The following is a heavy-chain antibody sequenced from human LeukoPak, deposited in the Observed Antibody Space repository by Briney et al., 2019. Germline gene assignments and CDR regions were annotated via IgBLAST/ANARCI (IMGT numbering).Heavy chain of an antibody. V-gene: IGHV3-21*04. Sequence: GGSLRLSCAASGFTFSSYSMNWVRQAPGKGLEWVSSISSSSSYIYYADSVKGRFTISRDTSKNTLYLQMNSLSAEDTAIYYCAKRVSYSSGSHFDYWGQGTLVTVSS. CDR3: AKRVSYSSGSHFDY. CDR2: ISSSSSYI. CDR1: GFTFSSYS. J-gene: IGHJ4*02. D-gene: IGHD3-10*01.